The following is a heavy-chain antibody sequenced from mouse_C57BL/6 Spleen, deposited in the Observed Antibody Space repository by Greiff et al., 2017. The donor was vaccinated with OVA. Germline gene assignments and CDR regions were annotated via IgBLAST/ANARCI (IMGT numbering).Heavy chain of an antibody. V-gene: IGHV5-6*02. CDR2: ISSGGSYT. Sequence: EVMLVESGGDLVKPGGSLKLSCAASGFTFSSYGMSWVRQTPDKRLEWVATISSGGSYTYYPDSVKGRFTISRDNAKNTLYLQMSSLKSEDTAMYYCARHEGGYYGGFAYWGQGTLVTVSA. D-gene: IGHD2-3*01. CDR1: GFTFSSYG. J-gene: IGHJ3*01. CDR3: ARHEGGYYGGFAY.